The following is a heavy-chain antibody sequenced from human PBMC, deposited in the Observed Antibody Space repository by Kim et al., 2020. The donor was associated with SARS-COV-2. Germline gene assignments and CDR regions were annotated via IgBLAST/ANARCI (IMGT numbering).Heavy chain of an antibody. V-gene: IGHV3-21*01. D-gene: IGHD3-10*01. CDR3: APWFGELLVHYYGMDV. Sequence: SVKGRFTISRDNAKNSLYLQMNSLRAEDTAVYYCAPWFGELLVHYYGMDVWGQGTTVTVSS. J-gene: IGHJ6*02.